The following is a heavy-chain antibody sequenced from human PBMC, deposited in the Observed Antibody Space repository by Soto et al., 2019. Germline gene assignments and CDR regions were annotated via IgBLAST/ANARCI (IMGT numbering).Heavy chain of an antibody. CDR2: IYYSGST. D-gene: IGHD3-3*01. Sequence: SETLSLTCTVSGGSISSGDYYWSWIRQPPGKGLEWIGYIYYSGSTYYNPSLKSRVTISVDTSKNQFSLKLSSVTAADTAVYYCARGGYDFWSGYYTGSALFDPWGQGTLVTVSS. CDR3: ARGGYDFWSGYYTGSALFDP. V-gene: IGHV4-30-4*01. J-gene: IGHJ5*02. CDR1: GGSISSGDYY.